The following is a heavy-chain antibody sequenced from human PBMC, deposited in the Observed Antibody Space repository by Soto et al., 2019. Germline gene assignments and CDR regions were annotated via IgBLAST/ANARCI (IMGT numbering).Heavy chain of an antibody. CDR1: GDSIIGTH. CDR2: IIDNGGST. Sequence: ETLSLTCAVSGDSIIGTHWWSWVRRPPGKGLEWVSDIIDNGGSTFYADSVKGRFTISRDNPKNTLYLQMNSLRAEDTAVYYCAKDLGSSSWHALDTWGQGTMVTVSS. D-gene: IGHD6-13*01. V-gene: IGHV3-23*01. CDR3: AKDLGSSSWHALDT. J-gene: IGHJ3*02.